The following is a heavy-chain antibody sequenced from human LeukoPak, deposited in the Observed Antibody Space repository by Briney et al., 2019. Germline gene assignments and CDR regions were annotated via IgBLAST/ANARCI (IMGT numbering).Heavy chain of an antibody. CDR1: GFTFSNYE. D-gene: IGHD3-22*01. J-gene: IGHJ6*02. Sequence: QPGGSLRLSCAASGFTFSNYEMNWVRQAPGKGLEWVSYISSSGSTIYYADSVKGRFTISRDNAKNSLYLQMNSLRAEDTAVYYCARGDSSGYPYYYYYGMDVWGQGTTVTVSS. CDR2: ISSSGSTI. V-gene: IGHV3-48*03. CDR3: ARGDSSGYPYYYYYGMDV.